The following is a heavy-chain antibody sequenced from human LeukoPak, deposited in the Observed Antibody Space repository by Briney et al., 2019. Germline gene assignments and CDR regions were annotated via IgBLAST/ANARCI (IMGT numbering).Heavy chain of an antibody. CDR3: ARDHNYAFDN. J-gene: IGHJ4*02. Sequence: GGSLRLSCAASGFIYSDYSMNWVRQAPGKGLEWISYIGISSGNTKYADSVKGRFTISGDNAKNSLYLQMNSLRVEDTAVYYCARDHNYAFDNWGQGTLVTVSS. V-gene: IGHV3-48*04. D-gene: IGHD1-1*01. CDR1: GFIYSDYS. CDR2: IGISSGNT.